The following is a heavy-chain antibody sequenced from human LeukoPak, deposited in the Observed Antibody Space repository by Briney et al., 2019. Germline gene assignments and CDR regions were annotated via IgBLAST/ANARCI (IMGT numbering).Heavy chain of an antibody. CDR2: IYYSGST. CDR1: GGSISSGSYY. Sequence: PSQTLSLTCTVSGGSISSGSYYWSWIRQPPGKGLEWIGYIYYSGSTNYNPSLKSRVTISVDTSKNQFSLKLSSVTAADTAVYYCARRSGRYCGGDCYINDAFDIWGQGTMVTVSS. V-gene: IGHV4-61*01. CDR3: ARRSGRYCGGDCYINDAFDI. D-gene: IGHD2-21*02. J-gene: IGHJ3*02.